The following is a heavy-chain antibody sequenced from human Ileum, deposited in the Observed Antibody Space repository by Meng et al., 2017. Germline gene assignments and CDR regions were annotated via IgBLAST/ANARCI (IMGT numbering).Heavy chain of an antibody. Sequence: GGSLRLSSAASGFTFSSSWMHWVRQAPGKGLVWVSLINSDGSITAYADSVKGRFTISRDNAKNTLNLQMNSLRADDTAVYYCGRVYSSGWYDWGLDYWGQGTLVTVSS. CDR2: INSDGSIT. D-gene: IGHD6-19*01. CDR3: GRVYSSGWYDWGLDY. J-gene: IGHJ4*02. CDR1: GFTFSSSW. V-gene: IGHV3-74*01.